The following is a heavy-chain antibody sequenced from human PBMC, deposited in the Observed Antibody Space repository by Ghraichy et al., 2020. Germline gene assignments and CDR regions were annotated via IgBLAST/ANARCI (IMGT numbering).Heavy chain of an antibody. CDR3: ARAPVDFGDLTGEFDL. Sequence: ASVKVSCKTSGYTFTHYGISWVRQAPGHGLEWMGWITTYNGYTKYAQKVQGRVTMTRDTSTSTAFLELRSLRSDDTAVFYCARAPVDFGDLTGEFDLWGQGTLVTVSS. V-gene: IGHV1-18*04. D-gene: IGHD7-27*01. CDR1: GYTFTHYG. J-gene: IGHJ1*01. CDR2: ITTYNGYT.